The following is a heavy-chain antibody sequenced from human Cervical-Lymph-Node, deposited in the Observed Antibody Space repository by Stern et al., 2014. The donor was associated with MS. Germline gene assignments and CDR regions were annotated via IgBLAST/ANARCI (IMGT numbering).Heavy chain of an antibody. CDR3: AKDRVALQNWTSDL. J-gene: IGHJ2*01. CDR2: ISWTSNKT. CDR1: GFSFDEYA. Sequence: EVQLVESGGGLEQPGRSLRLYCVASGFSFDEYAMHWVRPAPGKGLEWASRISWTSNKTGDAESVKGRFTISRDNAQKSLFLQMNSLIPEDTAFYYCAKDRVALQNWTSDLWGRGTLVIVSS. V-gene: IGHV3-9*01.